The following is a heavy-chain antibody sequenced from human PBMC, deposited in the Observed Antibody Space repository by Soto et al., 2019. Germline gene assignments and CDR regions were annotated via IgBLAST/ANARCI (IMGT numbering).Heavy chain of an antibody. CDR1: GFTFSSYA. V-gene: IGHV3-23*01. CDR3: AKDTDRNTATFDY. D-gene: IGHD2-15*01. J-gene: IGHJ4*02. CDR2: ISGSGGST. Sequence: GGSLRLSCAASGFTFSSYAMSWVRQAPGKGLEWVSAISGSGGSTYYADSVMGRFTISRDNSKNTLYLQMNSLRAEDTAVYYCAKDTDRNTATFDYWGQGTLVTGSS.